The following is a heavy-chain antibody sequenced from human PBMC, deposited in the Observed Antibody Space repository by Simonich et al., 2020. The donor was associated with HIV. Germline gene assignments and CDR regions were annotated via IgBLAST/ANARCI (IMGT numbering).Heavy chain of an antibody. D-gene: IGHD2-2*01. Sequence: QVQLQQWGAGLLKPSETLSITCAVYGGSFSGYYWSWIRQPPGKGLEWIGEINHSERTHYNQTLKSRVTISVDTSKNQFSLKLSSVTAADTAVYYCARGFYQRLYYFDYWGQGTLVTVSS. CDR2: INHSERT. CDR3: ARGFYQRLYYFDY. V-gene: IGHV4-34*01. CDR1: GGSFSGYY. J-gene: IGHJ4*02.